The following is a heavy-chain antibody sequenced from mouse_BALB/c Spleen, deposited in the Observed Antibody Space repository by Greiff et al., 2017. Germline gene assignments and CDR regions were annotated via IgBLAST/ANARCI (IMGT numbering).Heavy chain of an antibody. D-gene: IGHD1-2*01. Sequence: EVKLVESGGGLVKLGGSLKLSCAASGFTFSSYYMSWVRQTPEKRLELVAAINSNGGSTYYPDTVKGRFTISRDNAKNTLYLQMSSLKSEDTALYYCARGNPLTTALFDYWGQGTTLTVSS. CDR2: INSNGGST. J-gene: IGHJ2*01. CDR3: ARGNPLTTALFDY. CDR1: GFTFSSYY. V-gene: IGHV5-6-2*01.